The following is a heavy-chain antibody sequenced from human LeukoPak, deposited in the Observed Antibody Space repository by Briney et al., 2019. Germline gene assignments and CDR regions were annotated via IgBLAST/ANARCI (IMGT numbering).Heavy chain of an antibody. Sequence: SETLSLPCTVTGGSISSIRYYWGWIRQPPGKGLEWIGSIYYSGSTYYNPSLKSRVTISVDTSKNQFSLKLSSVTAADTAVYYCARETGSSGWSDYWGQGTLVTVSS. V-gene: IGHV4-39*02. D-gene: IGHD6-19*01. CDR3: ARETGSSGWSDY. J-gene: IGHJ4*02. CDR2: IYYSGST. CDR1: GGSISSIRYY.